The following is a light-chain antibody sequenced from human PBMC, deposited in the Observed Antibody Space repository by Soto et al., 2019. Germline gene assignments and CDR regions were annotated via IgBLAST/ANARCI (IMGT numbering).Light chain of an antibody. CDR2: EVS. J-gene: IGLJ1*01. Sequence: QSALTQPASVSGSPGQSITISCTGTSSDVGSNNYVSWYRQNPGKAPKLMIYEVSDRPSGVSNRFSGSKSGNTASLTISGLQAEDEADYFCKSYAGSNTYVFGSGTKVTVL. CDR1: SSDVGSNNY. CDR3: KSYAGSNTYV. V-gene: IGLV2-14*01.